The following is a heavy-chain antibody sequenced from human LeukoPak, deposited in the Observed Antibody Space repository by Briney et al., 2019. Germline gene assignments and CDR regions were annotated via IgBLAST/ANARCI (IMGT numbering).Heavy chain of an antibody. V-gene: IGHV3-66*02. Sequence: GGSLRLTCAVSGFTTNYMSWVRQAPGKGLEWVSVIYSGDTTYYADSVRGRFTISRDISKNTLYLQMNSLRPEDTAVYHCARDLWDATGYWGQGTLVTVPS. CDR1: GFTTNY. J-gene: IGHJ4*02. CDR2: IYSGDTT. CDR3: ARDLWDATGY. D-gene: IGHD3-3*01.